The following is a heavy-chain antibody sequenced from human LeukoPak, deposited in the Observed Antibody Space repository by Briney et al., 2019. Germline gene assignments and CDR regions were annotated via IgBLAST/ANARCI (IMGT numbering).Heavy chain of an antibody. CDR3: ARVPGVTRYFDS. D-gene: IGHD4-23*01. V-gene: IGHV3-21*01. CDR1: GFTFSTYN. CDR2: ISGSSSYI. Sequence: PGGSLRLSCAASGFTFSTYNMNWVRQAPGKGLEWVSSISGSSSYIYYADSVKGRFTISRDNAKNSLYLQVNSLRAEDTAVYYCARVPGVTRYFDSWGQGILVTVSS. J-gene: IGHJ4*02.